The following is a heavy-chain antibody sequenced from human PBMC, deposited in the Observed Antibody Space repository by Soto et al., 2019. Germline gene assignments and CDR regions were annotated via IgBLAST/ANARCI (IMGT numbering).Heavy chain of an antibody. CDR1: GYTFTSNG. V-gene: IGHV1-69*04. D-gene: IGHD6-19*01. J-gene: IGHJ4*02. CDR2: IIPILGIA. Sequence: ASVKVSCKASGYTFTSNGISWVRQAPGQGLEWMGKIIPILGIANYAQKFQGRVTITADKSTSTAYMELGSLRSEDTAVYYCARDVLHRGYGGGWNFDYWGQGTLVTVSS. CDR3: ARDVLHRGYGGGWNFDY.